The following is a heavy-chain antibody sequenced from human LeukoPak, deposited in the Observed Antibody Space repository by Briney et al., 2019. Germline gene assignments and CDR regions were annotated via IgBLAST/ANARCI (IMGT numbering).Heavy chain of an antibody. Sequence: PGGSLRLSCAASGFTFSDYYMSWVRQAPGKGLEWVSYISSSSSYTNYADSVKGRFTISRDNAKNSLYLQMNSLRAEDTAVYYCARDGYSGYDPSGFWGQGTLVTVSS. D-gene: IGHD5-12*01. CDR2: ISSSSSYT. J-gene: IGHJ4*02. CDR3: ARDGYSGYDPSGF. V-gene: IGHV3-11*06. CDR1: GFTFSDYY.